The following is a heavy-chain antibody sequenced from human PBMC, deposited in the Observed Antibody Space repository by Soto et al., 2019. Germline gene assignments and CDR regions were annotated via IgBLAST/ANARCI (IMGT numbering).Heavy chain of an antibody. CDR2: LYDLDGS. CDR1: GFTISGQKY. Sequence: DVQLVESGGGLIQPGESLRLSCAAFGFTISGQKYVAWVRQAPGKVLEWVSALYDLDGSFYAASVKGRFTTSSDSSKTTVYLQMNALRPDDTAVYYCATWHEREHAYDVWGQGTTVTVSS. V-gene: IGHV3-53*01. CDR3: ATWHEREHAYDV. J-gene: IGHJ3*01. D-gene: IGHD1-1*01.